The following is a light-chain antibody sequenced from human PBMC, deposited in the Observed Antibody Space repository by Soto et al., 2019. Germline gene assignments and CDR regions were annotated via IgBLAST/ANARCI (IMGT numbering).Light chain of an antibody. CDR3: CSYTRSGTLI. J-gene: IGLJ1*01. CDR1: SSDIGDYNY. V-gene: IGLV2-14*01. CDR2: DVS. Sequence: QSVLNQPASVSGSPGQSITISCGGTSSDIGDYNYVSWYQQHPGKVPKVIIYDVSNRPSGDSYRFSATKSGNTASLTISGLQAEDKADYYCCSYTRSGTLIFGTGTKVTVL.